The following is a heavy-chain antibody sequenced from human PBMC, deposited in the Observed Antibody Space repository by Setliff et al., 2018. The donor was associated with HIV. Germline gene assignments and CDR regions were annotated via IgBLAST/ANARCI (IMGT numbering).Heavy chain of an antibody. CDR3: AEGRSSSYLDY. Sequence: SVKVSCKASGGTFSSYAISWVRQAPGQGLEWMGRIIPIFGTANYAQKFQGRVTITADKSTSTAYMELSSLRSEDTAVYYCAEGRSSSYLDYWGQGTLVTVSS. D-gene: IGHD6-6*01. J-gene: IGHJ4*02. CDR2: IIPIFGTA. CDR1: GGTFSSYA. V-gene: IGHV1-69*06.